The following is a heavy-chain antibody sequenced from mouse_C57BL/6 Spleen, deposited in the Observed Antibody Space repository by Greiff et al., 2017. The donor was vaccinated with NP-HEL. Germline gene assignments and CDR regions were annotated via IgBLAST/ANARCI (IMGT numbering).Heavy chain of an antibody. D-gene: IGHD1-1*01. CDR2: INPYNGGT. J-gene: IGHJ4*01. CDR3: ARAGKFITTVKRAMDY. V-gene: IGHV1-19*01. CDR1: GYTFTDYY. Sequence: VQLQQSGPVLVKPGASVKMSCKASGYTFTDYYMNWVKQSHGKSLEWIGVINPYNGGTSYNQKFKGKATLTVDKSSSTAYMELNSLTSEDSAVYYCARAGKFITTVKRAMDYWGQGTSVTVSS.